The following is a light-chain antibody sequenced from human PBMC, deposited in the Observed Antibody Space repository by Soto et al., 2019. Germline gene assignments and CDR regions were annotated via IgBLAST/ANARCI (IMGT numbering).Light chain of an antibody. V-gene: IGKV1-39*01. Sequence: DMQLTQSPPSLSATVGDRVTITCRASQTIDSYLNWFQQKPGMAPKLLIYAASKLQSGVPSRFRGSGSGTDFTLTIDTLQPDDFASYYCQQTRRGITFGHGTRLEIK. CDR2: AAS. CDR1: QTIDSY. J-gene: IGKJ5*01. CDR3: QQTRRGIT.